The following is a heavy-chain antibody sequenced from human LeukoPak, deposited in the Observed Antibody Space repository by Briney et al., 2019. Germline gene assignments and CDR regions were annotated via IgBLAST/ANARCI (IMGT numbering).Heavy chain of an antibody. V-gene: IGHV3-64D*06. CDR3: VRGQLVLRGPLSY. CDR2: VSSSGGST. D-gene: IGHD6-6*01. J-gene: IGHJ4*02. Sequence: QPGGSLRLSCSASGFTFSTYAMYWARQAPGRGLEYVSAVSSSGGSTYDADSVKGRFTISRDNSKNTLDLQMSSLRAEDTAVYYCVRGQLVLRGPLSYWGQGTLVTVSS. CDR1: GFTFSTYA.